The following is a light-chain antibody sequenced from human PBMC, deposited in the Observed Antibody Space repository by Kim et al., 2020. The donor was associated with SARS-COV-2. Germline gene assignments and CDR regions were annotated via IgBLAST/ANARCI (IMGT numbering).Light chain of an antibody. V-gene: IGKV3-20*01. CDR2: GAS. J-gene: IGKJ2*01. CDR3: QQYVSAPT. Sequence: EIVLTQSPGTLSLSPGERVILSCRASQSVTSNYLAWYQQKPGQAPRLLIYGASSRATGIPDRFSGSGSGTDFTLTISRLEPEDFAVYYCQQYVSAPTFGQGTKLEI. CDR1: QSVTSNY.